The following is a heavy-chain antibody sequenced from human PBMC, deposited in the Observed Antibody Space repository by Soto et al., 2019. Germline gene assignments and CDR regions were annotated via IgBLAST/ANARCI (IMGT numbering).Heavy chain of an antibody. Sequence: ASVKVSCKASGYTFTSYDINWVRQATGQGLEWMGWMNPNSGNTGYAQKFQGRVTMTRNTSISTAYMELSSLRSEDTAVYYCARKGRLSIAARIQNWFDPWGQGTLVTVSS. CDR1: GYTFTSYD. D-gene: IGHD6-6*01. J-gene: IGHJ5*02. CDR3: ARKGRLSIAARIQNWFDP. CDR2: MNPNSGNT. V-gene: IGHV1-8*01.